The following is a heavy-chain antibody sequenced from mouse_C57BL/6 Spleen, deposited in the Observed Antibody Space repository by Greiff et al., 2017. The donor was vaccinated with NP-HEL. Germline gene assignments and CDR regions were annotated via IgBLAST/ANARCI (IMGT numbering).Heavy chain of an antibody. D-gene: IGHD1-1*01. CDR3: AREEGITTVVGRFAY. J-gene: IGHJ3*01. V-gene: IGHV1-53*01. CDR1: GYTFTSYW. Sequence: QVQLQQPGTELVKPGASVKLSCKASGYTFTSYWMHWVKQRPGQGLEWIGNINPSNGGTNYNEKFKSKATLTVDKSSSTAYMQLSSLTSEDAAVYYCAREEGITTVVGRFAYWGQGTLVTVSA. CDR2: INPSNGGT.